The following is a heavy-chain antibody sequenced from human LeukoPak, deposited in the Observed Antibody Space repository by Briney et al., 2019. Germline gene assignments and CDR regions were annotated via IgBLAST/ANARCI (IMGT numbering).Heavy chain of an antibody. CDR3: ARARGGRTYSETGGYPVFDN. CDR2: ISNDLSTI. CDR1: GFTFSDYR. Sequence: GGSLRLSCAASGFTFSDYRMNLVRQAPGKGLEWISYISNDLSTIHFAASVKGRFTISRDNARNSLYLQMDSLRAEDTAVYFCARARGGRTYSETGGYPVFDNWGQGTLVTVSS. D-gene: IGHD2-8*02. J-gene: IGHJ4*02. V-gene: IGHV3-48*04.